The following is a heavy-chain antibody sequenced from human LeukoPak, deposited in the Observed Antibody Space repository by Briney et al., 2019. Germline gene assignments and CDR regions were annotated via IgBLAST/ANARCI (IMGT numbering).Heavy chain of an antibody. CDR3: ARSQERGYSYGYVGY. V-gene: IGHV1-2*02. Sequence: ASVKVSCKASGYTFTGYYMHWVRQAPGQGLEWMGWINPNSGGTNYAQKFQGRVTMTRDTSISTAYMELSRLRSDDTAVCYCARSQERGYSYGYVGYWGQGTLSPSPQ. CDR2: INPNSGGT. J-gene: IGHJ4*02. CDR1: GYTFTGYY. D-gene: IGHD5-18*01.